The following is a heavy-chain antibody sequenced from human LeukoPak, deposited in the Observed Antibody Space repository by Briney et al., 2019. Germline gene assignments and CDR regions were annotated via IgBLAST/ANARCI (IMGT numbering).Heavy chain of an antibody. D-gene: IGHD2-2*03. Sequence: GASVKVSCRASGYTFRNYGISWVRQAPGQGLEWMGWISPYNGNTNYEQKIQGRVTMTTDTTTSIAYMELRSLRSDDTAVYYCARDGYCGRRSCYNPFAGGFQYWGQGTLVTVSS. J-gene: IGHJ1*01. V-gene: IGHV1-18*01. CDR3: ARDGYCGRRSCYNPFAGGFQY. CDR2: ISPYNGNT. CDR1: GYTFRNYG.